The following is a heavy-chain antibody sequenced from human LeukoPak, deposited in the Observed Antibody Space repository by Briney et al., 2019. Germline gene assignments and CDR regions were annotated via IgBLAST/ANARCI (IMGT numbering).Heavy chain of an antibody. D-gene: IGHD1-1*01. CDR2: INHSGST. V-gene: IGHV4-34*01. J-gene: IGHJ3*02. CDR3: AMEKRDAFDI. Sequence: SETLSLTCAVYGGSFSGYYWSWIRQPPGKGLEWIGEINHSGSTNYNPSLKSRVTISVDTSKNQFSLKLSSVTAADTAVYYCAMEKRDAFDIWGQGTMVTVSS. CDR1: GGSFSGYY.